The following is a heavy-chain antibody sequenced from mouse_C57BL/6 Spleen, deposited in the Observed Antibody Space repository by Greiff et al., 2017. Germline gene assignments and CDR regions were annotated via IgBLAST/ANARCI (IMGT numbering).Heavy chain of an antibody. J-gene: IGHJ4*01. CDR3: ARWGTGMDY. CDR2: ISSGSSTN. CDR1: GFTFRDYG. Sequence: EVQGVESGGGLVKPGGSLKLSCAASGFTFRDYGMHWVRQAPEKGLEWVAYISSGSSTNYYADTVKGRFTISRDNAKNTMFLQMTSLRSEDTAMYYCARWGTGMDYWGQGTSVTVSS. V-gene: IGHV5-17*01. D-gene: IGHD2-14*01.